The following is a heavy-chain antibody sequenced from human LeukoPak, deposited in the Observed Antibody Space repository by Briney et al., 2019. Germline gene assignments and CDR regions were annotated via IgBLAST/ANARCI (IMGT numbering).Heavy chain of an antibody. D-gene: IGHD2-8*02. CDR1: GFTFSSYS. V-gene: IGHV3-48*01. CDR3: ATYRQVLLPFES. CDR2: ISSSGSTI. Sequence: PGGSLRLSCAAPGFTFSSYSMNWVRQAPGKGLEWVSYISSSGSTIYYADSVKGRFTISRDNAKNSLYLQVNSLRAEDTAIYYCATYRQVLLPFESWGQGTLVTVSS. J-gene: IGHJ4*02.